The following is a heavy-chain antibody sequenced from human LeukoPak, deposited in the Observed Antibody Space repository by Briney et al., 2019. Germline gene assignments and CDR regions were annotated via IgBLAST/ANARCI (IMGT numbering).Heavy chain of an antibody. Sequence: ASVKVSCKASGYTFTSYDINWVRQATGQGLEWMGWMNPNSGNTGYAQKFQGRVTITRNTSISTAYMELSSLRSEDTAVYYCARGDPMGYQLPTDYWGQGTLVTVSS. V-gene: IGHV1-8*03. CDR3: ARGDPMGYQLPTDY. CDR2: MNPNSGNT. D-gene: IGHD2-2*01. CDR1: GYTFTSYD. J-gene: IGHJ4*02.